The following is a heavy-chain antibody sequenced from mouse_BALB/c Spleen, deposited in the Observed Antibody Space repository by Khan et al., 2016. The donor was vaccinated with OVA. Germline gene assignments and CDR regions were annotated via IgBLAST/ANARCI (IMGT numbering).Heavy chain of an antibody. D-gene: IGHD2-1*01. CDR1: GYTFITYW. Sequence: QVQLKESGAELAKPGASLKMSCTASGYTFITYWIHWVKQRPGQGLEWIGYIDPNTGYIEFNQKFKDKATLNANKSSNTAYMQLTSLTFEDSAVYDCARRELYGIDTYWGQGTLVTVSA. CDR2: IDPNTGYI. J-gene: IGHJ3*01. V-gene: IGHV1-7*01. CDR3: ARRELYGIDTY.